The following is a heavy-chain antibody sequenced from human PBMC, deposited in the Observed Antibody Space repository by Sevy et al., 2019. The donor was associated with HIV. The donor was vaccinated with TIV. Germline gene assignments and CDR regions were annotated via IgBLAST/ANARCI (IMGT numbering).Heavy chain of an antibody. CDR1: GFTFSSYA. D-gene: IGHD2-15*01. J-gene: IGHJ3*02. V-gene: IGHV3-23*01. Sequence: GGSLRLSCAASGFTFSSYAMSWVRQAPGKGLEWVSAISGSGGTTYYADSVKGRFTISRDNSKNTLYLQMNSLRAEDTAVYYCAKDHIVVVVAATPGFDAFDIWGQGTMVTVSS. CDR3: AKDHIVVVVAATPGFDAFDI. CDR2: ISGSGGTT.